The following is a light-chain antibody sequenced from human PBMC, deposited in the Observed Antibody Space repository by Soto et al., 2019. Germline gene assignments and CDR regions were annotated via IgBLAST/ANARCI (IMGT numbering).Light chain of an antibody. CDR3: HQYGSSPIT. V-gene: IGKV3-20*01. CDR2: SAS. Sequence: EVVLTQSPGTLSLSPGERATLSCRASQSVSGDYLAWYQQKPGQAPRLLIYSASLKPAGIPELFSCSGAAPACTRPISRLEPEDVELVYCHQYGSSPITFGQGTRLEIK. J-gene: IGKJ5*01. CDR1: QSVSGDY.